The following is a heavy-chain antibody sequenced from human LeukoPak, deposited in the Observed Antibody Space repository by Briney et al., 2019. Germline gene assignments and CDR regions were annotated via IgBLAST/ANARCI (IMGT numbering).Heavy chain of an antibody. D-gene: IGHD6-19*01. V-gene: IGHV1-8*03. Sequence: GASVKVSCKASGYTFTSYDINWVRQATGQGLEWMGWMNPNSGNTGYAQKFQGRVTITRNTSISTAYMELSSLRSEDTAVYYCARVGEVQWLDPYYMDVWGKGTTVTVSS. CDR3: ARVGEVQWLDPYYMDV. J-gene: IGHJ6*03. CDR2: MNPNSGNT. CDR1: GYTFTSYD.